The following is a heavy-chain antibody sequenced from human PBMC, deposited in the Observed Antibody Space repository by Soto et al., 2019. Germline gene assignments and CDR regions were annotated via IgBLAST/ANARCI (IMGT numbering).Heavy chain of an antibody. CDR1: GFTFTSSA. CDR2: IVVGSGNT. CDR3: AADIVVVPAVAYGMDV. Sequence: GASVKVSCKASGFTFTSSAVQWVRQARGQRLEWIGWIVVGSGNTNYAQKFQERVTITRDMSTSTAYMELSSLRSEDTAVYYCAADIVVVPAVAYGMDVWGQGTTVTVSS. J-gene: IGHJ6*02. D-gene: IGHD2-2*01. V-gene: IGHV1-58*01.